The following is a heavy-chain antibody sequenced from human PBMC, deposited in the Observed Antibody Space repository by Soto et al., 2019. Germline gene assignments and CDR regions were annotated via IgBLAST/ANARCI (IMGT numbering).Heavy chain of an antibody. V-gene: IGHV2-5*02. Sequence: SGPTLVNPTQTLTLTCTFSGFSLSTSGVGVGWIRQPPGKALEWLALIYWDDDKRYSPSLKSRLTITKDTSKNQVVLTMTNMDPVDTATYYCAHRLYDFWSGYCIRDWFDPWGQGTLVTVSS. CDR2: IYWDDDK. J-gene: IGHJ5*02. D-gene: IGHD3-3*01. CDR1: GFSLSTSGVG. CDR3: AHRLYDFWSGYCIRDWFDP.